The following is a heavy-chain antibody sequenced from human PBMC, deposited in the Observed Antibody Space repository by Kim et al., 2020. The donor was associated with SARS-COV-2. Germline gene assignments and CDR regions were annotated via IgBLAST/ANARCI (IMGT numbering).Heavy chain of an antibody. D-gene: IGHD2-2*01. CDR2: IYTSGTT. J-gene: IGHJ4*02. CDR3: ARGGTSKLYPSDY. CDR1: GVSISNYY. Sequence: SETLSLTCTVSGVSISNYYWSWIRQPAGKGLEWIGHIYTSGTTNYNPSLKSRVTMSMDTSKNQCSLKLTSVTAADTAIYYCARGGTSKLYPSDYWGQGTLVAVSS. V-gene: IGHV4-4*07.